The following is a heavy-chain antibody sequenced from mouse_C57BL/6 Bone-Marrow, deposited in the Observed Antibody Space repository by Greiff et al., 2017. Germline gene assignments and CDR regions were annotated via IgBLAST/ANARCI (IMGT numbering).Heavy chain of an antibody. J-gene: IGHJ2*01. D-gene: IGHD2-3*01. CDR1: GYTFTSYW. CDR2: IDPSDSYT. V-gene: IGHV1-69*01. Sequence: QVQLQQPGAELVMPGASVKLSCKASGYTFTSYWMHWVKQRPGQGLEWIGEIDPSDSYTNYNQKFKGKSTLTVDKSSSTAYMQLSSLTSEDSAVYYCARGYLFYYFDYWGQGTTLTVSS. CDR3: ARGYLFYYFDY.